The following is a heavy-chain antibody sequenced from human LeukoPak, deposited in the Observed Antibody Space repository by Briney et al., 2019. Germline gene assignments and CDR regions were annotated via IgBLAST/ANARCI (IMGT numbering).Heavy chain of an antibody. V-gene: IGHV4-59*01. CDR2: ISSSGRS. CDR3: ARLALGYCSGGTCPYYFDH. D-gene: IGHD2-15*01. CDR1: GGSISSYF. Sequence: SETLSLTCTVSGGSISSYFWTWMRQPPGKALEWIGYISSSGRSNYDPSLTSRVTISLDTSKNQFSLKLTSVSAADTAVYYCARLALGYCSGGTCPYYFDHWGQGTLVTVSS. J-gene: IGHJ4*02.